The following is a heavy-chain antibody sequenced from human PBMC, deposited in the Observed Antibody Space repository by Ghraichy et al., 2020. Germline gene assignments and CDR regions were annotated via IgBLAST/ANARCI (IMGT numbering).Heavy chain of an antibody. CDR1: GFSLSTSGVG. CDR3: AHIPTVEGWSSTSCYENWFDP. V-gene: IGHV2-5*02. CDR2: IYWDDDK. D-gene: IGHD2-2*01. Sequence: SGPTLVKPTQTLTLTCTFSGFSLSTSGVGVGWIRQPPGKALEWLALIYWDDDKRYSPSLKSRLTITKATSKTQVVLTMTNMDPVDTATYYCAHIPTVEGWSSTSCYENWFDPWGQGTLVTVSS. J-gene: IGHJ5*02.